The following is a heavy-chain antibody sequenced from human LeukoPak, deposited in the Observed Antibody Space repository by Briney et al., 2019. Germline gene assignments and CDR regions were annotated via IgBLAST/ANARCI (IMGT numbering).Heavy chain of an antibody. CDR1: GGTFSSYA. D-gene: IGHD1-26*01. V-gene: IGHV1-2*02. CDR2: INPNSGGT. Sequence: EASVKVSCKASGGTFSSYAISWVRQAPGQGLEWMGWINPNSGGTNYAQKFQGRVAMTRDTSISTAYMELSRLRSDDTAVYYCARLWGGGSYLYYFDYWGQGTLVTVSS. J-gene: IGHJ4*02. CDR3: ARLWGGGSYLYYFDY.